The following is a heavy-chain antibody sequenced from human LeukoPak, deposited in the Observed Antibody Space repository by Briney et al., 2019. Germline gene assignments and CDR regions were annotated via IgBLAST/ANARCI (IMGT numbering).Heavy chain of an antibody. CDR2: ISSSGSTL. Sequence: GGSLRLSCAASGFTFSDYYMSWIRQAPGKGLEWVSYISSSGSTLYYADSVKGRFTISRDNAKNSLYLQMNSLRAEDTAVYYCAVGKKYQLPFDYWGQGTLVTVSS. D-gene: IGHD2-2*01. V-gene: IGHV3-11*01. CDR1: GFTFSDYY. J-gene: IGHJ4*02. CDR3: AVGKKYQLPFDY.